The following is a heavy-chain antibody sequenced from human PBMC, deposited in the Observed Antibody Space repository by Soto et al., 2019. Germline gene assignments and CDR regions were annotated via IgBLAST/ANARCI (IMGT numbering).Heavy chain of an antibody. CDR1: GGSISSSSYY. D-gene: IGHD2-2*01. Sequence: SETLSLTCTVSGGSISSSSYYWGWIRQPPGKGLEWIGSIYYSGSTYYNPSLKSRVTISVDTSKNQFSLKLSSVTAADTAVYYCAAPHCSSTSCYAWFDYWGQGTLVTVSS. J-gene: IGHJ4*02. V-gene: IGHV4-39*01. CDR3: AAPHCSSTSCYAWFDY. CDR2: IYYSGST.